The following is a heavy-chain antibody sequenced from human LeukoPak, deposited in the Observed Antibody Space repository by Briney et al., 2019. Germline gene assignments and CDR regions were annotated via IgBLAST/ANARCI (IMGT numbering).Heavy chain of an antibody. D-gene: IGHD3-3*01. CDR2: INPNSGGT. CDR1: GYTFTGYY. J-gene: IGHJ4*02. Sequence: GASVKVSCKASGYTFTGYYMHWVRQAPGQGLEWMGWINPNSGGTNYAQKFQGRVTMTRDTSISTAYMELSRLRSDDTGGYYGGGEGMGGCGGYDCDDWGQGTVVTVSS. CDR3: GGEGMGGCGGYDCDD. V-gene: IGHV1-2*02.